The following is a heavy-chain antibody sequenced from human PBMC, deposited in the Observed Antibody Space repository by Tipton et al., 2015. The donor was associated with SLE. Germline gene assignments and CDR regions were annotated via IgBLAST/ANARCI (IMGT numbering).Heavy chain of an antibody. Sequence: TLSLTCTVSGGSISSGSYYWSWIRQPPGKGMAWIGYIYYSWSTNYNPSLKSRVTISVDTSKNQFSLKLSSVTAADTAVYYCARERGLIVGATDDAFDIWGQGTMVTVSS. V-gene: IGHV4-61*01. J-gene: IGHJ3*02. CDR2: IYYSWST. D-gene: IGHD1-26*01. CDR1: GGSISSGSYY. CDR3: ARERGLIVGATDDAFDI.